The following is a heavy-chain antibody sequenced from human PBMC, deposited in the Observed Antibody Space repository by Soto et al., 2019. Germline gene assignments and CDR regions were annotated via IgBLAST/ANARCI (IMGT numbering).Heavy chain of an antibody. J-gene: IGHJ5*02. CDR3: ARELFGRSVWFDP. CDR1: GGSISSGGYY. CDR2: IFYTGST. V-gene: IGHV4-61*08. D-gene: IGHD3-10*01. Sequence: SETLSLTCTVSGGSISSGGYYWSWIRQHPGKGLEWIGYIFYTGSTNYNPSLKSRVTISVDTSKNQFSLKLSSVTAADTAVYYCARELFGRSVWFDPWGQGTLVTVSS.